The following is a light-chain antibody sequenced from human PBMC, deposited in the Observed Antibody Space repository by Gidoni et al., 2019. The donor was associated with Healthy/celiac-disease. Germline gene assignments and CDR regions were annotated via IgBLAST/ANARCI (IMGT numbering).Light chain of an antibody. CDR2: DAS. J-gene: IGKJ5*01. CDR3: QQYDNPIT. Sequence: DIQTTQSPSSLSASVGDRVTITCQASQDISNYLNWYQQKPGKAPKLLIYDASNLEAGDPSRVSGSGSGTDFTFTISSLQPEDIATYYCQQYDNPITFGQGTRLEIK. CDR1: QDISNY. V-gene: IGKV1-33*01.